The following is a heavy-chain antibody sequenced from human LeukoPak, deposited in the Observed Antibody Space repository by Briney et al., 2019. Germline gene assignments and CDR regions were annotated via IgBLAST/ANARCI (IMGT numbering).Heavy chain of an antibody. J-gene: IGHJ1*01. D-gene: IGHD6-19*01. CDR3: ARARYSSGCCEYFQH. CDR2: INPNSGGT. CDR1: GYTFTGYY. V-gene: IGHV1-2*02. Sequence: ASVKVSCKASGYTFTGYYMHWVRQAPGQGLEWMGWINPNSGGTNHAQKFQGRVTMTRDTSISTAYMELSRLRSDDTAVYYCARARYSSGCCEYFQHWGQGTLVTVSS.